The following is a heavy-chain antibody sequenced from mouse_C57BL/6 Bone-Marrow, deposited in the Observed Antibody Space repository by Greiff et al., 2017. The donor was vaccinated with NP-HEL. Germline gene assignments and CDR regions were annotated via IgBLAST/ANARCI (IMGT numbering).Heavy chain of an antibody. CDR3: ARLGNQYYFDY. J-gene: IGHJ2*01. V-gene: IGHV14-2*01. CDR1: GFNIKDYY. D-gene: IGHD2-1*01. Sequence: VHVKQSGAELVKPGASVKLSCTASGFNIKDYYMHWVKQRTEQGLEWIGRIDPEDGETKYAPKFQGKATITADTSSNTAYLQLSSLTSEDTAVYYCARLGNQYYFDYWGQGTTLTVSS. CDR2: IDPEDGET.